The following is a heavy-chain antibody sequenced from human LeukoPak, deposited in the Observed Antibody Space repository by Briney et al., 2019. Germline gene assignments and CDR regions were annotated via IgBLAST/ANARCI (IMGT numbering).Heavy chain of an antibody. J-gene: IGHJ4*02. Sequence: GGSLRLSCAASGFTFRSHSLDWVRQAPGKGLEWVSSITGSGSIQYADSVKGRFTISRDNAKNSLYLQMNSLRAENTAVYYCVRDVIHSYFDIWGQGILVTVSS. D-gene: IGHD2-21*01. CDR2: ITGSGSI. CDR3: VRDVIHSYFDI. V-gene: IGHV3-21*01. CDR1: GFTFRSHS.